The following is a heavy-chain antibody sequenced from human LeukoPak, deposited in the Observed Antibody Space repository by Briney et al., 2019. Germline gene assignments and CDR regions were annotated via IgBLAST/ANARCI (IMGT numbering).Heavy chain of an antibody. J-gene: IGHJ4*02. CDR2: IYYSGST. CDR1: GGSISSGDYY. Sequence: SETLSLTCTVSGGSISSGDYYWSWIRQPPGKGLEWIGYIYYSGSTNYNPSLKSRVTISVDTSKNQFSLKLSSVTAADTAVYYCARDDSSGWYYSDYWGQGTLATVSS. V-gene: IGHV4-61*08. CDR3: ARDDSSGWYYSDY. D-gene: IGHD6-19*01.